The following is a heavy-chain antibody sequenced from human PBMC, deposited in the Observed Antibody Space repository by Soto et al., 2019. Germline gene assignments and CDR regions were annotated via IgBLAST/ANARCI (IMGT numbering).Heavy chain of an antibody. D-gene: IGHD3-10*01. CDR1: GYTFTGYY. Sequence: ASVKVSCKASGYTFTGYYMHWVRQAPGQGLEWMGWINPNSGGTNYAQKFQGRVTMTRDTSISTAYMELSRLRSDDTAVYYCARSITMVRGVPGGLNWFDPWGQGTLVTVSS. CDR3: ARSITMVRGVPGGLNWFDP. V-gene: IGHV1-2*02. J-gene: IGHJ5*02. CDR2: INPNSGGT.